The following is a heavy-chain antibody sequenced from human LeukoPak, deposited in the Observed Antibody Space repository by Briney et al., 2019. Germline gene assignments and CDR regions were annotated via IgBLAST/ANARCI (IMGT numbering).Heavy chain of an antibody. CDR1: GYTFTSYY. CDR2: INPSGGST. Sequence: ASVKVSFKASGYTFTSYYMHWVRQAPGQGLEWMGIINPSGGSTSYAQKFQGRVTMTRDTSTSTVYMELSSLRSEDTAVYYCARDRLSGTFNTENPGMPATAIHLWYWGQGTLVTVSS. V-gene: IGHV1-46*01. CDR3: ARDRLSGTFNTENPGMPATAIHLWY. D-gene: IGHD2-21*02. J-gene: IGHJ4*02.